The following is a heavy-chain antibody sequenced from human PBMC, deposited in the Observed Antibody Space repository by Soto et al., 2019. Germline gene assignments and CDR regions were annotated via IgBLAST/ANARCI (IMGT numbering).Heavy chain of an antibody. CDR1: GFTFSSYA. CDR2: ISSNGGST. CDR3: AKLNTIFDSYGMDV. V-gene: IGHV3-64*01. J-gene: IGHJ6*02. Sequence: GGSLRLSCAASGFTFSSYAIHWVRQAPGKGLEYVSAISSNGGSTYYANSVKGRFTISRDNSKNTLYLQMGSLRAEDMTVYYCAKLNTIFDSYGMDVWGQGTTVTVSS. D-gene: IGHD3-3*01.